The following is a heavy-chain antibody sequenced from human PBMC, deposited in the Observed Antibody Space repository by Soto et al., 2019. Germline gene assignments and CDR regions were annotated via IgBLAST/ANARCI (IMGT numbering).Heavy chain of an antibody. CDR1: GYTFTNYG. CDR2: INVYNGNT. V-gene: IGHV1-18*01. CDR3: ARGLGSGSYYNPYNWFDP. J-gene: IGHJ5*02. D-gene: IGHD3-10*01. Sequence: QVQLVQSGGEVKKPGDSVKVSCKASGYTFTNYGISWVRKAPGQGLEWMGWINVYNGNTKYAQKVKGRVTMTTDTSTSTAYMELRSLRSDDPAVYDCARGLGSGSYYNPYNWFDPWGQGTLVTVSS.